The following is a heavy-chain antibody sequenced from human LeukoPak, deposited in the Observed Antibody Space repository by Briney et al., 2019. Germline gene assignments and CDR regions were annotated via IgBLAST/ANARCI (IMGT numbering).Heavy chain of an antibody. D-gene: IGHD3-3*01. CDR3: ARGLVTIFGVVPHGMDV. Sequence: ASVKVSCKASGYTFTSYDINWVRQATGQGLEWMGWMNPNSGNTGYAQKFQGRVTMTRNTSISTAYMELSSLRPEDTAVYYCARGLVTIFGVVPHGMDVWGQGTTVTVSS. CDR1: GYTFTSYD. J-gene: IGHJ6*02. V-gene: IGHV1-8*01. CDR2: MNPNSGNT.